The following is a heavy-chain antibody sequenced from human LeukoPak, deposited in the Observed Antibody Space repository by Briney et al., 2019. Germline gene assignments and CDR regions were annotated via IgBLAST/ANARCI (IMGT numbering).Heavy chain of an antibody. CDR2: IYTSGST. D-gene: IGHD2-15*01. CDR1: GGSISSYY. V-gene: IGHV4-4*07. J-gene: IGHJ3*02. Sequence: PPETLSLTCTVSGGSISSYYWSWIRQPAGKGLEWIGRIYTSGSTNYNPSLKSRVTMSVDTSKNQFSLKLSSVTAADTAVYYCARAPSLGVVAHNAFDIWGQGTMATVSS. CDR3: ARAPSLGVVAHNAFDI.